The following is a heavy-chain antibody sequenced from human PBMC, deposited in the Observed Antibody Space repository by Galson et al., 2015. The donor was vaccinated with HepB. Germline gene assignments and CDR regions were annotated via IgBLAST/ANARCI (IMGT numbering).Heavy chain of an antibody. CDR3: ASGHSIYDFWSGLPFDY. Sequence: QSGAEVKKPGPSVKVSCKASGSTFTSYGISWVRQAPGQGLEWMGWISAYNGNTNYAQKLQGRVTMTTDTSTSTAYMELRSLRSDDTAVYYCASGHSIYDFWSGLPFDYWGQGTLVTVSS. J-gene: IGHJ4*02. CDR2: ISAYNGNT. CDR1: GSTFTSYG. D-gene: IGHD3-3*01. V-gene: IGHV1-18*04.